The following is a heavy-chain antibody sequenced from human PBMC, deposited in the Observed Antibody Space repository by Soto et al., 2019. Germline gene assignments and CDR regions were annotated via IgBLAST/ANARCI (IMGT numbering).Heavy chain of an antibody. D-gene: IGHD5-12*01. CDR3: ATTGGYSRSANYFDY. CDR2: INHSGST. CDR1: VGSFSGYY. Sequence: PSETLSLTCAFYVGSFSGYYWSCIRHPPGKWLEWIGEINHSGSTNYNPSLKSRVTISVDTSKNQFSLKLSSVTAADTAVYYCATTGGYSRSANYFDYRGQGTEVRVCS. J-gene: IGHJ4*02. V-gene: IGHV4-34*01.